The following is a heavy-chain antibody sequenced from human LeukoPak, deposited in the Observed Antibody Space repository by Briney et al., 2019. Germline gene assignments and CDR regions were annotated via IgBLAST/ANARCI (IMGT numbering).Heavy chain of an antibody. CDR1: GFTFSNYW. Sequence: GGSMRLSCAASGFTFSNYWMSWVRQAPGKGLEWVANMKQDGSETYYVDSVKGRFTISRDNAKNSLYLQMNSLRAEDTAVYYCARDKIVGATHFDYWGQGALVTVSS. D-gene: IGHD1-26*01. CDR2: MKQDGSET. CDR3: ARDKIVGATHFDY. V-gene: IGHV3-7*01. J-gene: IGHJ4*02.